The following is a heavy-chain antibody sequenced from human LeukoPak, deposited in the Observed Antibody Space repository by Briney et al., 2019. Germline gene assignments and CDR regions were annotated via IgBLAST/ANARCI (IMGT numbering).Heavy chain of an antibody. V-gene: IGHV4-59*01. CDR3: ARSGLWFGEYAFDI. J-gene: IGHJ3*02. CDR2: IYYSGST. D-gene: IGHD3-10*01. Sequence: PSETLSLTCTVSGGSISSYYWSWIRQPPGKGLEWIGYIYYSGSTNYNPSLKIRVTISVDTSKNQFSLKLSSVTAADTAVYYCARSGLWFGEYAFDIWGQGTMVTVSS. CDR1: GGSISSYY.